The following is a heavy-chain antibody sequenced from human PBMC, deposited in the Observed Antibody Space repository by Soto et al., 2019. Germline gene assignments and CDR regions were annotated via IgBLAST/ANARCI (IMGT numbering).Heavy chain of an antibody. J-gene: IGHJ4*02. V-gene: IGHV5-51*01. CDR3: ARHYTLRGYSGYDLDY. CDR1: GYSFTSYW. D-gene: IGHD5-12*01. CDR2: IYPGDSDT. Sequence: GESLKISCKGSGYSFTSYWIGWVRQMPGKGLEWMGIIYPGDSDTRYSPSFQGQVTISADKSISTAYLQWSSLKASDTAMYYCARHYTLRGYSGYDLDYWGQGTLVTVSS.